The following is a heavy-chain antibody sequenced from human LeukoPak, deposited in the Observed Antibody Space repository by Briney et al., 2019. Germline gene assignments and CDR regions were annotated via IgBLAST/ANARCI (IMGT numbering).Heavy chain of an antibody. CDR2: IIPIFGTA. CDR1: GGTFSSYA. Sequence: GASVKVSCKASGGTFSSYAISWVRQAPGQGLEWMGGIIPIFGTANYAQKFQGRVTITADESTSTAYMELSSLRSEDTAVYYCARGLVEMATIRSDAFDIWGQGTMVTVSS. V-gene: IGHV1-69*13. D-gene: IGHD5-24*01. CDR3: ARGLVEMATIRSDAFDI. J-gene: IGHJ3*02.